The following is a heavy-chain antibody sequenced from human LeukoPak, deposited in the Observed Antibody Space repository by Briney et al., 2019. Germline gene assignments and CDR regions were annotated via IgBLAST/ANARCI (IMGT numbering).Heavy chain of an antibody. J-gene: IGHJ4*02. CDR3: ARDYRYAFDN. CDR1: GFILSDYS. D-gene: IGHD5-12*01. Sequence: TGGSLRLSCAASGFILSDYSMNWVRQAPGKGPEWISYIGISSGRTMYADSVKGRFTISRDTAKKSLYLQMNSLRVEDTAVYYCARDYRYAFDNWGQGTLVTVSS. CDR2: IGISSGRT. V-gene: IGHV3-48*04.